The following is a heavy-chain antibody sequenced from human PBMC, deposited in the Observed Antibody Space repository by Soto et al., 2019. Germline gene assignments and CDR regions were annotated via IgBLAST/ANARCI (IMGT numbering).Heavy chain of an antibody. J-gene: IGHJ5*02. V-gene: IGHV5-51*01. Sequence: GESLKISCKGSGYSFTSYWIGWVRQMPGKGLEWMGIIYPGDSDTRYSPSFQGQVTISADKSISTAYLQWSSLKASDTAMYYCARKGGGGAAAGMESVDSRINWFDPWGQGTLVTVSS. CDR2: IYPGDSDT. CDR3: ARKGGGGAAAGMESVDSRINWFDP. D-gene: IGHD6-13*01. CDR1: GYSFTSYW.